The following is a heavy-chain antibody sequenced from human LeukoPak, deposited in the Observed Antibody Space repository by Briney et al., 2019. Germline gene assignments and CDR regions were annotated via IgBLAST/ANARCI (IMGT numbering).Heavy chain of an antibody. CDR1: GFTFSSYA. V-gene: IGHV3-23*01. CDR3: AKAGIAARRGRPLHWFDP. CDR2: ISGSGGST. J-gene: IGHJ5*02. D-gene: IGHD6-6*01. Sequence: GGSLRLSCAASGFTFSSYAMSWVRQAPGKGLEWVSAISGSGGSTYYADSVKGRFTISRDNSKNTLYLQMNSLRAEDTAVYYCAKAGIAARRGRPLHWFDPWGQGTLVTVSS.